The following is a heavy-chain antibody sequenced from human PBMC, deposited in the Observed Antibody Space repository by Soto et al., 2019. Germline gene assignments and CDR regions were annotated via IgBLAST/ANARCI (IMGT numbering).Heavy chain of an antibody. Sequence: GASVKVSCKASGYTFTSYGISWVRQAPGQGLEWMGWMNPNSGNTGYAQKFQGRVTMTRNTSISTAYMELSSLRSEDTAVYYCASIRDYGGNTRKYYYYGMDVWGQGTTVTVSS. CDR1: GYTFTSYG. CDR2: MNPNSGNT. J-gene: IGHJ6*02. V-gene: IGHV1-8*02. D-gene: IGHD4-17*01. CDR3: ASIRDYGGNTRKYYYYGMDV.